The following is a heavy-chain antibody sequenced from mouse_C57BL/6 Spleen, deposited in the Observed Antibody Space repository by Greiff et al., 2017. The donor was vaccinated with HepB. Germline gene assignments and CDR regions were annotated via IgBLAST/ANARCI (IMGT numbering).Heavy chain of an antibody. D-gene: IGHD2-14*01. Sequence: QVQLKESGAELVRPGASVKLSCKASGYTFTDYYINWVKQRPGQGLEWIARIYPGSGNTYYNEKFKGKATLTAEISSSTAYMQLSSLTSEDSAVYFCAPFTKGYAMDYWGQGTSVTVSS. CDR2: IYPGSGNT. V-gene: IGHV1-76*01. CDR1: GYTFTDYY. J-gene: IGHJ4*01. CDR3: APFTKGYAMDY.